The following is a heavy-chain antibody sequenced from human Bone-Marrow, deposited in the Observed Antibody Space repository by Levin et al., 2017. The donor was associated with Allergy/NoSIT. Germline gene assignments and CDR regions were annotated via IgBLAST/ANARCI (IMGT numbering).Heavy chain of an antibody. J-gene: IGHJ4*02. CDR2: ISMSSTTI. D-gene: IGHD3-10*01. Sequence: PGGSLRLSCAASGFTFSMYSMNWVRQAPGKGLEWVSYISMSSTTIYYANSVKGRFTISRDNAKNSLYLQMNSLRDEDTAMYYCARNADGELDYWGQGILVTVSS. V-gene: IGHV3-48*02. CDR3: ARNADGELDY. CDR1: GFTFSMYS.